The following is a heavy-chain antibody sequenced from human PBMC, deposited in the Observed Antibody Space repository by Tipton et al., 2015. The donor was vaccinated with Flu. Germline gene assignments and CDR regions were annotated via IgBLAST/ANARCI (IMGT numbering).Heavy chain of an antibody. D-gene: IGHD6-13*01. Sequence: TLSLTCTVSGGSLSSYYWSWIRQPPGKGLEWIGYIYYSGSTNYNPSLKSRVTISVDTSKNQFSLKLSSVTAADTAVYYCARGRGIAAAGPCDYWGQGTLVTVSS. CDR2: IYYSGST. CDR3: ARGRGIAAAGPCDY. V-gene: IGHV4-59*01. J-gene: IGHJ4*02. CDR1: GGSLSSYY.